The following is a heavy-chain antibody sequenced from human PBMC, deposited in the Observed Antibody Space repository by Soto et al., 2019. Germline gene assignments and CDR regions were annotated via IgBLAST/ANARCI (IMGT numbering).Heavy chain of an antibody. V-gene: IGHV4-39*01. CDR1: GGSISSSSYY. CDR2: IYYSGST. D-gene: IGHD3-22*01. CDR3: ARRFRITMIVVVNDAFDI. J-gene: IGHJ3*02. Sequence: QLQLQESGPGLVKPSETLSLTCTVSGGSISSSSYYWGWIRQPPGKGLEWIGSIYYSGSTYYNPSLKSRVTISVDTSKNQFSLKLSSVTAADTAVYYCARRFRITMIVVVNDAFDIWGQGTMVTVSS.